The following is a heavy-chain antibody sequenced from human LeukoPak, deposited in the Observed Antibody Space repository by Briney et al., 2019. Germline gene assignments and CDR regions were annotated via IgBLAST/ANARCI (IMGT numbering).Heavy chain of an antibody. J-gene: IGHJ6*02. V-gene: IGHV3-9*01. CDR3: AKDTTVTTVDYYGMDV. CDR1: GFTFSSYA. CDR2: ISWNSGSI. Sequence: GGSLRLSCAASGFTFSSYAMSWVRQAPGKGLEWVSGISWNSGSIGYADSVKGRFTISRDNAKNSLYLQMNSLRAEDTALYYCAKDTTVTTVDYYGMDVWGQGTTVTVSS. D-gene: IGHD4-17*01.